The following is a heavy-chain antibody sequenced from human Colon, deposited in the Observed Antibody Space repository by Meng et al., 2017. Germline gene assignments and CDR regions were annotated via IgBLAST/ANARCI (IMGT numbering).Heavy chain of an antibody. CDR1: GGSLFSSKW. D-gene: IGHD3-22*01. CDR3: ARRVQYSSGYYYFDF. Sequence: QVPPWESGLGRVKPSGTLSLPCGVSGGSLFSSKWCTWVRPAPRKGLEWIGGIYLSGSTNDNPSIKRRVTISIDTSKNEFSLKLSSVTAADTVLYYCARRVQYSSGYYYFDFWGQGTLFTVSS. J-gene: IGHJ4*02. V-gene: IGHV4-4*02. CDR2: IYLSGST.